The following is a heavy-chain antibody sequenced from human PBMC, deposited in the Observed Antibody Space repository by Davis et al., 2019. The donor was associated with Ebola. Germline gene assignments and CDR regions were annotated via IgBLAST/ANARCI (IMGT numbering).Heavy chain of an antibody. CDR2: IKHSGGT. Sequence: MPSETLSLTCAVYVGSFSDHYWSWIRQPPGKGLEWIGEIKHSGGTNYNPSLQSRATISEDTSKNQFSLKLSSVTAADTAVYYCARHDFGRDGYNLPDYWGQGTLVTVSS. D-gene: IGHD5-24*01. J-gene: IGHJ4*02. CDR3: ARHDFGRDGYNLPDY. CDR1: VGSFSDHY. V-gene: IGHV4-34*01.